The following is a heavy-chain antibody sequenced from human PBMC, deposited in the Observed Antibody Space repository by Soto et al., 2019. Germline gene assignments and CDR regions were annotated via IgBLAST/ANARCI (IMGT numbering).Heavy chain of an antibody. Sequence: QVQLQQWGAGLLKPLETLSLTCAVYGGSFSGYYWSWIRQPPGKGLEWIGEINHSGSTNYNPSLKSRVTISVDTSKNQFSLKLSSVTAADTAVYYCARGWGYSSSWYPPDYYYGMDVWGQGTTVTVSS. D-gene: IGHD6-13*01. V-gene: IGHV4-34*01. J-gene: IGHJ6*02. CDR3: ARGWGYSSSWYPPDYYYGMDV. CDR2: INHSGST. CDR1: GGSFSGYY.